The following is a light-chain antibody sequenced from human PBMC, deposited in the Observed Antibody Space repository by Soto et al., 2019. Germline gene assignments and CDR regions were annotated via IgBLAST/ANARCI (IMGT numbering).Light chain of an antibody. J-gene: IGKJ1*01. CDR1: QSVSSSY. V-gene: IGKV3-20*01. Sequence: DIVLTQSPVTLSLSPGERATLSCRASQSVSSSYLAWYQQKPGQAPRLLIYGASSRATGIPDRFSGSGSGTDFTLTISRLEPEDFAVYYCQQYGSSPGTFGPGTKV. CDR3: QQYGSSPGT. CDR2: GAS.